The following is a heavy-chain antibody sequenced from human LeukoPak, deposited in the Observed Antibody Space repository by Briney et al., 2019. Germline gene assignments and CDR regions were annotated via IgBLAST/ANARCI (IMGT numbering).Heavy chain of an antibody. CDR3: ARGGPSTPDAFDI. V-gene: IGHV3-66*01. CDR1: GFTVSSNY. Sequence: PGGSLRLSCAASGFTVSSNYMSWVRQAPGKGLEWVSVIYSGGSTYYADSVKGRFTIFRDNSKNTLYLQMNSLRAEDTAVYYCARGGPSTPDAFDIWGQGTMVTVSS. D-gene: IGHD3/OR15-3a*01. J-gene: IGHJ3*02. CDR2: IYSGGST.